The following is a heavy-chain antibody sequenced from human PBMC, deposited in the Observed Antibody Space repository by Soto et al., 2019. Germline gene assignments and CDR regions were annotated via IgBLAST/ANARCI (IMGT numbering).Heavy chain of an antibody. J-gene: IGHJ2*01. CDR3: ARQLGYFDASGRWYFDL. D-gene: IGHD5-12*01. Sequence: EVQLVQSGAEVKEPGESLKIACKGSGYSFINYWIGWVRQMPGKGLEWMGIIYPGDSDTRYSPSFQGHVSISVDKSFSTAYLQWSSLKASDTAMYYCARQLGYFDASGRWYFDLWGRGTLVTVSS. V-gene: IGHV5-51*01. CDR1: GYSFINYW. CDR2: IYPGDSDT.